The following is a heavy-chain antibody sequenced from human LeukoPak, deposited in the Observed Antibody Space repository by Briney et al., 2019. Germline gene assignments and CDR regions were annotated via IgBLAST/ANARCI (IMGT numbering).Heavy chain of an antibody. CDR2: INMYTANP. Sequence: ASVKVSCKASGYTFTGYYMHWVRQAPGQGLEWMGWINMYTANPAYAQGFTERFAFSLDTSVTTAYLQISNLKTEDTAVYYCARHDNDDDFDYWGQGTLVTVSS. V-gene: IGHV7-4-1*02. CDR3: ARHDNDDDFDY. J-gene: IGHJ4*02. D-gene: IGHD3-16*01. CDR1: GYTFTGYY.